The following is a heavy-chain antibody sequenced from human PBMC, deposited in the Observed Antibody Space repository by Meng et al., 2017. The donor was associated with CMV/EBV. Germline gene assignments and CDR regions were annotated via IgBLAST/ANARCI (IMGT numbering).Heavy chain of an antibody. V-gene: IGHV4-39*07. CDR2: IYYSGST. CDR3: ARVRGASDY. J-gene: IGHJ4*02. Sequence: GSLRLSCTVSGGSISSSSYYWGWIRQPPGKGLEWIGSIYYSGSTYYNPSLKGRVTISVDTSKNQFSLKLSSVTAADTAVCYCARVRGASDYWGQGTLVTVSS. D-gene: IGHD4/OR15-4a*01. CDR1: GGSISSSSYY.